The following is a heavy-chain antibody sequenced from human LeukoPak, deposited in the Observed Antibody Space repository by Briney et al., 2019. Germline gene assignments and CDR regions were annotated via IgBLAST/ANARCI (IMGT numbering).Heavy chain of an antibody. CDR2: IYYSGDT. V-gene: IGHV4-59*01. CDR1: RDSISGYS. J-gene: IGHJ5*02. CDR3: VRGPYGASISKWFDP. Sequence: SETLSLTCTVSRDSISGYSWSWIRQFPGGGLEWIGYIYYSGDTAYKPSLRSRVTLSVDTSKNQFSLQLRSVTTADTAVYYCVRGPYGASISKWFDPWGQGTQVIVSP. D-gene: IGHD4/OR15-4a*01.